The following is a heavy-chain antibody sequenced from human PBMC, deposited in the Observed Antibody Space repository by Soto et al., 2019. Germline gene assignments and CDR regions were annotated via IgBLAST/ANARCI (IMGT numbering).Heavy chain of an antibody. CDR1: GYSFAGYL. CDR3: TRGTGFWSGYYRYYGMDV. Sequence: EASVKVSCKASGYSFAGYLLHWVRQAPGQGLEWMGWINTDSGDTKYARKFQGRVTMTRDTSTSTGYMELSSLRSDDTAVYHCTRGTGFWSGYYRYYGMDVWGQGTTVTVS. V-gene: IGHV1-2*02. CDR2: INTDSGDT. D-gene: IGHD3-3*01. J-gene: IGHJ6*02.